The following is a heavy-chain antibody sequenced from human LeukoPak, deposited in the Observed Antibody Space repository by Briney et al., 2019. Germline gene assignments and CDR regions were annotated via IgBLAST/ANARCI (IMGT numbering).Heavy chain of an antibody. J-gene: IGHJ3*01. CDR2: IYPGDSDT. D-gene: IGHD3-10*01. CDR3: ARPRGAINPWAFDF. Sequence: GESLKISCRGSGYTFTSYWIAWVRQMPGKGLDWMGIIYPGDSDTRYSPSFQGQVTISADKSISTAYLQWSSLKASDSAMYYCARPRGAINPWAFDFWGQGTMVTVSS. CDR1: GYTFTSYW. V-gene: IGHV5-51*01.